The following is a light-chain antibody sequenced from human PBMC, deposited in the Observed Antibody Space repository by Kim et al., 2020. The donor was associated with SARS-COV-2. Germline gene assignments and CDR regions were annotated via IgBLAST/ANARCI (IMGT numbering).Light chain of an antibody. CDR1: QSVSSKF. CDR2: GTS. V-gene: IGKV3-20*01. CDR3: QLYVSSPPRVT. Sequence: RATLSCRASQSVSSKFLAWYQQKPGPAPRPLIYGTSSRATGIPDRFSGTGSGTDFTLTISRLEPEDFAVYYCQLYVSSPPRVTFGGGTKVDIK. J-gene: IGKJ4*01.